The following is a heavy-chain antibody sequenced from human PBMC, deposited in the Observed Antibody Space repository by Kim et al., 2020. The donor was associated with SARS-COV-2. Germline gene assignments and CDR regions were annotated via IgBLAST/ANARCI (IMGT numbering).Heavy chain of an antibody. D-gene: IGHD4-4*01. V-gene: IGHV4-59*01. CDR3: ARASGTVTTFYYHGMDV. Sequence: LKSRVTISGDTSKNQFSLKRSSVTAADTAVYYCARASGTVTTFYYHGMDVWGQGTTVTVSS. J-gene: IGHJ6*02.